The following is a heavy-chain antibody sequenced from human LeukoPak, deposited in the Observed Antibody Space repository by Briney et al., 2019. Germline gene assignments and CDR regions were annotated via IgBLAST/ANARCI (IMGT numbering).Heavy chain of an antibody. Sequence: PAETLSLTCTVSGASISIYYWSWIRQPPGRGLEWIGYIFYNGITNYNPSLYSRLTISLDTSKKQFSLKLTSVTAADTAVYYCARHNYYGSGSFDHWGQGTLVTVSS. CDR2: IFYNGIT. J-gene: IGHJ4*02. D-gene: IGHD3-10*01. CDR1: GASISIYY. CDR3: ARHNYYGSGSFDH. V-gene: IGHV4-59*01.